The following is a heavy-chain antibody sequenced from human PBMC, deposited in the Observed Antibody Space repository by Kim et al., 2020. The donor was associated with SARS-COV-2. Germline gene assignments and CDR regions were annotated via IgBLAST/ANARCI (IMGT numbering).Heavy chain of an antibody. D-gene: IGHD3-16*02. Sequence: SVKVSCKASGGTFSSYAISWVRQAPGQGLEWMGGIIPIFGTANYAQKFQGRVTITADESTSTAYMELSSLRSEDTAVYYCATPGPYDYVWGSYRRFDYWGQGTLVTVSS. V-gene: IGHV1-69*13. CDR3: ATPGPYDYVWGSYRRFDY. J-gene: IGHJ4*02. CDR2: IIPIFGTA. CDR1: GGTFSSYA.